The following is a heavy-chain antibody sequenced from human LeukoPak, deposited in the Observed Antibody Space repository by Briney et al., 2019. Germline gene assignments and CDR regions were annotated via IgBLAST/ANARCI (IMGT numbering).Heavy chain of an antibody. D-gene: IGHD3-10*01. J-gene: IGHJ4*02. Sequence: GASVKVSCKASGYTFTGYYMHWVRQAPGQGLEWMGRINPNSGGTNYAQKFQGRVTMTRDTSISTAYMELSRLRSDDTAVYYCARDYYGSGSYYSWGQGTLVTVSS. V-gene: IGHV1-2*06. CDR1: GYTFTGYY. CDR2: INPNSGGT. CDR3: ARDYYGSGSYYS.